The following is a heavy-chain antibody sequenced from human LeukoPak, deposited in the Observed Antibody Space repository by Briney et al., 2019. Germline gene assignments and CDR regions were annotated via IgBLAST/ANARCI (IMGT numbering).Heavy chain of an antibody. V-gene: IGHV1-8*03. CDR3: ARRFGELLSHAFDI. Sequence: GASVKVSCKASGYTITSYDINWVRQATGQGLEWMGWMNPNSGNTGYAQKFQGRVTITRNTSISTAYMELSSLRSEDTAVYYCARRFGELLSHAFDIWGQGTMVTVSS. D-gene: IGHD3-10*01. CDR2: MNPNSGNT. J-gene: IGHJ3*02. CDR1: GYTITSYD.